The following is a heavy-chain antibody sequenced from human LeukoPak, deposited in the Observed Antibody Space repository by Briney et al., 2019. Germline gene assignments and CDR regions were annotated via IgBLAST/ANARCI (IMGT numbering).Heavy chain of an antibody. CDR3: AKNYYYDNTGYWGAFDI. CDR2: ISTYNGKR. V-gene: IGHV1-18*01. J-gene: IGHJ3*02. CDR1: GYTFTSYA. D-gene: IGHD3-22*01. Sequence: ASVKASCKASGYTFTSYATGWVRQAPGQGLEWMGRISTYNGKRNYAQKFQDRVTMTTDTSTSTAYMELRSLRSDDTAIYHCAKNYYYDNTGYWGAFDIWGQGTMVTVSS.